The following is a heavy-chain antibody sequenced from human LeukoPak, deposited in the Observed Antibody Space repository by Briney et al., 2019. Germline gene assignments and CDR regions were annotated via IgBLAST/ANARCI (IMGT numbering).Heavy chain of an antibody. CDR1: GYTFTGYY. Sequence: ASVKVSCKASGYTFTGYYMHWVRQAPGQGLGWMGRNNPNSGGTNYAQKFQGRVTMTRDTSISTAYMELSRLRSDDTAVYYCARPARYYYDSSGYYLDYWGQGTLVTVSS. CDR3: ARPARYYYDSSGYYLDY. J-gene: IGHJ4*02. CDR2: NNPNSGGT. V-gene: IGHV1-2*06. D-gene: IGHD3-22*01.